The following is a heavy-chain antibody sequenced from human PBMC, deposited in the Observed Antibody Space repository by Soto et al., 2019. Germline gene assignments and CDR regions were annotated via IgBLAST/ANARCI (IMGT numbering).Heavy chain of an antibody. V-gene: IGHV1-69*06. CDR1: GYTFTGYY. J-gene: IGHJ6*02. CDR3: ASMYCSGGSCYDYYYYGMDV. Sequence: SVKVSCKASGYTFTGYYMHWVRQAPGQGLEWMGGIIPIFGTANYAQKFQGRVTITADKSTSTAYMELSSLRSEDTAVYYCASMYCSGGSCYDYYYYGMDVWGQGTTVTVSS. CDR2: IIPIFGTA. D-gene: IGHD2-15*01.